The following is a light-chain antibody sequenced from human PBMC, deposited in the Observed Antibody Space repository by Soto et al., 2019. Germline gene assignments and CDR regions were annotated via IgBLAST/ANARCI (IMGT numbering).Light chain of an antibody. CDR3: QHYNSYSEA. CDR2: KAS. J-gene: IGKJ1*01. CDR1: QSISNW. V-gene: IGKV1-5*03. Sequence: DIQMTQSPSTLSASVGDRVTITCRASQSISNWLAWYQQKPGKAPKLLIYKASTLKSGVPSRFSDSGSGTEFTLTISSLQPDDFATYYCQHYNSYSEAFGQGTKVDI.